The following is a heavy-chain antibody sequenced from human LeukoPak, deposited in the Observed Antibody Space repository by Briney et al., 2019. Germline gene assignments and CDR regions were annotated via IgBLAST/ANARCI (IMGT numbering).Heavy chain of an antibody. CDR3: AIEGVELRYFDLNWFDP. CDR2: INPSGGST. V-gene: IGHV1-46*01. J-gene: IGHJ5*02. D-gene: IGHD3-9*01. CDR1: GYTFTSYY. Sequence: GASVKVSCKASGYTFTSYYMLWVRQAPGQGLEWMGIINPSGGSTSYAQKFQGRVTMTRDTSTSTVYMELSSLRSEDTAVYYCAIEGVELRYFDLNWFDPWGQGTLVTVSS.